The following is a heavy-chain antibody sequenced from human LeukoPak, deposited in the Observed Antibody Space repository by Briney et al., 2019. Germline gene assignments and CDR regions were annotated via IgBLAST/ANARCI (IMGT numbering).Heavy chain of an antibody. D-gene: IGHD6-13*01. Sequence: GGSLRLSCAASGFTFSSYAMHWVRQAPGKGLEWVAVISYDGSNKYYADSVKGRFTISRDNSKNTLYLQMNSLRAEDTAVYYCARVPLEDEAAALYYYYYYGMDVWGKGTTVTVSS. CDR2: ISYDGSNK. V-gene: IGHV3-30*04. J-gene: IGHJ6*04. CDR3: ARVPLEDEAAALYYYYYYGMDV. CDR1: GFTFSSYA.